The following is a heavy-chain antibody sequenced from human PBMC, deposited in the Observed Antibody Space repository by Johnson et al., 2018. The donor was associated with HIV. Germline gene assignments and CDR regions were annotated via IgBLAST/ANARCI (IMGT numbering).Heavy chain of an antibody. D-gene: IGHD5-12*01. Sequence: QVQLVESGVGMVQPGGSLRLSCAASGLTFSGSGMHWVRQAPGKGLEWVAFTRYDGSNKHYVDSVKGRFTISRDNSKNTLYLQMNSLLPEYTAVYYCAKSDSGYDAFDIWGQGTMVTVSS. CDR2: TRYDGSNK. J-gene: IGHJ3*02. CDR1: GLTFSGSG. CDR3: AKSDSGYDAFDI. V-gene: IGHV3-30*02.